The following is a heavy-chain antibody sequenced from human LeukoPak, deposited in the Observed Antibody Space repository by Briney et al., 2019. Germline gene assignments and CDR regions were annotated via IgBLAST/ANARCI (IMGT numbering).Heavy chain of an antibody. Sequence: GESLKISCKGSGYSFTSYWIGWVRQMPGKGLEWMGIIYPGDSDTRYSPSFQGQVTIPVDKSVTTAYLEWSSLKASDTAMYYCARLKGLYDSSGYSKPPFDYWGQGTLVTVSS. CDR3: ARLKGLYDSSGYSKPPFDY. CDR1: GYSFTSYW. CDR2: IYPGDSDT. D-gene: IGHD3-22*01. J-gene: IGHJ4*02. V-gene: IGHV5-51*01.